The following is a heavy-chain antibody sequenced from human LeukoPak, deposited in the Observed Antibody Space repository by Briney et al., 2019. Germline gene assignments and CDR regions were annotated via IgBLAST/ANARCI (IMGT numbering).Heavy chain of an antibody. CDR1: GFTFSSYE. V-gene: IGHV3-48*03. Sequence: GGSLRLSCAASGFTFSSYEMNWVRQAPGKGLEWVSYISSSGSTMYYADSVKGRFTISRDNAKNSLYLQMNSLRAEDTAVYYCARAGYCTNGVCRGDFDYWGQGTLVTVSS. J-gene: IGHJ4*02. CDR3: ARAGYCTNGVCRGDFDY. D-gene: IGHD2-8*01. CDR2: ISSSGSTM.